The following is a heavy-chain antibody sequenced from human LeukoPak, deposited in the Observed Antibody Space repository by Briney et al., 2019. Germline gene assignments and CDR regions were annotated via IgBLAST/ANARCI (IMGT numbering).Heavy chain of an antibody. CDR2: ISSSGSTI. D-gene: IGHD6-13*01. J-gene: IGHJ4*02. V-gene: IGHV3-48*03. CDR3: ARGLYTTTWYASVFDY. CDR1: GFTFSSYE. Sequence: GGSLRLSCAASGFTFSSYEMHWVRQAPGKGLEWVSYISSSGSTIYYADSVKGRFTISRDNAKNSLYLQMNSLRAEDTAVYYCARGLYTTTWYASVFDYWGQGTVVTVSS.